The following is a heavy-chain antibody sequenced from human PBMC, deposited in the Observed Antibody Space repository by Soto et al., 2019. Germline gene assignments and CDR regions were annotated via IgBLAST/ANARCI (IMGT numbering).Heavy chain of an antibody. V-gene: IGHV1-18*01. D-gene: IGHD6-13*01. CDR1: GYTFTSYG. CDR3: ARGVELSSSWARFDP. Sequence: ASVKVSCKASGYTFTSYGISWVRQAPGQGLEWMGWISAYNGNTNYAQKLQGRVTMTTDTSTSTAYMELRSLRSDDTAVYYCARGVELSSSWARFDPWGQGTLVTVSS. CDR2: ISAYNGNT. J-gene: IGHJ5*02.